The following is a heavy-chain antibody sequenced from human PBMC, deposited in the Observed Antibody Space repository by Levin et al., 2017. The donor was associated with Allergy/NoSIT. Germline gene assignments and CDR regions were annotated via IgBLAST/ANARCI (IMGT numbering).Heavy chain of an antibody. D-gene: IGHD1-1*01. CDR2: ISGSGGST. CDR3: AKDSNWNPTLFDY. Sequence: GGSLRLSCAASGFTFSSYAMNWVRQAPGKGLEWVSAISGSGGSTYYADSVKGRFTISRDNSKNTLYLQMNSLRAEDTAVYYCAKDSNWNPTLFDYWGQGTLVTVSS. CDR1: GFTFSSYA. V-gene: IGHV3-23*01. J-gene: IGHJ4*02.